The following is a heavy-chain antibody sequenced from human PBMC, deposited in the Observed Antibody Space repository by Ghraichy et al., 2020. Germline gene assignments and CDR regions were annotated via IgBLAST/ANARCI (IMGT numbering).Heavy chain of an antibody. J-gene: IGHJ4*02. CDR3: ARRRYGDYVEHFDY. V-gene: IGHV4-39*02. Sequence: SETLSLTCTVSGGSISSSSYYWGWIRQPPGKGLEWIGSIYYTGSTYYNPSLKSRVTIFVDTSKNDFSLKLSSVTAADTAVYYCARRRYGDYVEHFDYWGQGTLVTVSS. D-gene: IGHD4-17*01. CDR2: IYYTGST. CDR1: GGSISSSSYY.